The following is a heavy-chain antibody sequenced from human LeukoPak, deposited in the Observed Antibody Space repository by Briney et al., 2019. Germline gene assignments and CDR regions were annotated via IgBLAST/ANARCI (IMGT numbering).Heavy chain of an antibody. CDR2: IYHSGST. J-gene: IGHJ4*02. CDR1: GYSISSGYY. Sequence: SETLSLTCTVSGYSISSGYYWGWIRQPPGKGLEWIGSIYHSGSTYYNPSLKSRVTISVDTSKNQFSLKLSSVTAADTAVYYCARGPPVEVAGHNFDYWGQGTLVTVSS. V-gene: IGHV4-38-2*02. CDR3: ARGPPVEVAGHNFDY. D-gene: IGHD6-19*01.